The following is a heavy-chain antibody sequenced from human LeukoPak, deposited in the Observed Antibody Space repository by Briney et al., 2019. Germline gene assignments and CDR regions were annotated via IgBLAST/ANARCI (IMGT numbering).Heavy chain of an antibody. V-gene: IGHV4-4*02. CDR3: ARHSSSWSPNPDY. J-gene: IGHJ4*02. CDR2: IYYSGST. CDR1: GGSISSSNW. D-gene: IGHD6-13*01. Sequence: SGTLSLTCAVSGGSISSSNWWSWVRQPPGKGLEWIGTIYYSGSTYYIPSLKSRLTISIDTSKNQFSLKLSSVTAADTAVYYCARHSSSWSPNPDYWGQGTLVTVSS.